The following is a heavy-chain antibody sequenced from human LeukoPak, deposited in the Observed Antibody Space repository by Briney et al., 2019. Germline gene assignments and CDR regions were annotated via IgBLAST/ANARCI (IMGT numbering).Heavy chain of an antibody. CDR1: GFTFSSYS. V-gene: IGHV3-21*04. Sequence: PGGSLRLSCAASGFTFSSYSMNWVRQAPGKGLEWVSSISSSSSYIYYADSVKGRFTISRDNAKNSLYLQMNSLRAEDTAVYYCAKSAQFHYDSSGYYLVVRYFQHWGQGTLVTVSS. D-gene: IGHD3-22*01. CDR2: ISSSSSYI. J-gene: IGHJ1*01. CDR3: AKSAQFHYDSSGYYLVVRYFQH.